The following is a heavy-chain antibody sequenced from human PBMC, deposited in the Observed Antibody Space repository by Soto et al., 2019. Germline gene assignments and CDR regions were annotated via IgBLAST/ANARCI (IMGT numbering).Heavy chain of an antibody. D-gene: IGHD3-10*01. J-gene: IGHJ4*02. CDR2: INDDGTRT. V-gene: IGHV3-74*01. CDR3: IRGPRPSSVGTGAF. CDR1: GFVFNMYW. Sequence: GGSLRLSCAASGFVFNMYWMYWVRQVPGEGPEWVTRINDDGTRTDYADSAKGRFTISRDNAKDILYLQMNALRVDDTAVYYCIRGPRPSSVGTGAFWGQGTLVTVSS.